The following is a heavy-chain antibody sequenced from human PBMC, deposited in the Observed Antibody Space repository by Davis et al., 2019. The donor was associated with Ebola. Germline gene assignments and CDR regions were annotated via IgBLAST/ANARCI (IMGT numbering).Heavy chain of an antibody. CDR2: IGGSGGTT. V-gene: IGHV3-23*01. CDR3: ARSLRYGSGRWSHYYYGMDV. D-gene: IGHD3-10*01. J-gene: IGHJ6*02. Sequence: GGSLRLSCAASGFTFTSYAMNWVRQAPGKGLEWVSSIGGSGGTTYYADSVKGRFTISRDNSKNTLYLQMNSLRAEDTAVYYCARSLRYGSGRWSHYYYGMDVWGQGTTVTVSS. CDR1: GFTFTSYA.